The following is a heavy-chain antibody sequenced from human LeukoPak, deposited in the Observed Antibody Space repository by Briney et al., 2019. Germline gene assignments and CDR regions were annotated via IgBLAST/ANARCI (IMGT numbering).Heavy chain of an antibody. Sequence: GGSLRLSCAASGFTFSNYWMHWVRQAPGKGLVWVSRINSDGINTSYADSVKGRFTISRDNAKNTLNLQMNTLRVEDTAVYYCAKLAKYFYGSETYYFFEHWGQGTPVTASS. D-gene: IGHD3-10*01. CDR3: AKLAKYFYGSETYYFFEH. J-gene: IGHJ4*02. CDR2: INSDGINT. CDR1: GFTFSNYW. V-gene: IGHV3-74*01.